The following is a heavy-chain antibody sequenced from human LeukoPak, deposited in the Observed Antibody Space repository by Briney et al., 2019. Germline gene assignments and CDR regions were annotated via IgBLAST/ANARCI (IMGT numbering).Heavy chain of an antibody. J-gene: IGHJ1*01. Sequence: GGSMRLSCAASGFTFSSYAMHWVRQAPGKGLEWVAVISYDGSNKYYADSVKGRFTIYRNDSMNTLYLQMNSLRAEDTAVYYCAREFREVVPSLGIEPYAEYFQHWGQGTLVTVSS. D-gene: IGHD2-2*01. CDR1: GFTFSSYA. CDR3: AREFREVVPSLGIEPYAEYFQH. CDR2: ISYDGSNK. V-gene: IGHV3-30*04.